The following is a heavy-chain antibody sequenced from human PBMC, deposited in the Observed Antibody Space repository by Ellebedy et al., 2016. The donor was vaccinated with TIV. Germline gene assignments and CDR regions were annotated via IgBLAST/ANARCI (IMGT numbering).Heavy chain of an antibody. CDR1: GFTFRSYS. V-gene: IGHV3-48*01. CDR3: AKEEGFWSGYYPIDY. Sequence: PGGSLRLSCAASGFTFRSYSMNWVRQAPGKGLEWVSYISSSCSTIYYADSVKGRFTIARDNSKNTLYVQMNSLRAEDTAVYYCAKEEGFWSGYYPIDYWGQGTLVTVSS. CDR2: ISSSCSTI. D-gene: IGHD3-3*01. J-gene: IGHJ4*02.